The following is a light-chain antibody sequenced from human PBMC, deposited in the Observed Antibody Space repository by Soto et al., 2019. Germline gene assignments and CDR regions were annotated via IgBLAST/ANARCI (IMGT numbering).Light chain of an antibody. Sequence: EIVLTQSPGTLSLSPGERATLSCRASQSVSSNSLAWYQQKPGQAPRLLIYGASSRATGIPDRFSGGGSGTDFTLTISRLEPEDFAVYYCQQYGSSPITFGQGTRLEIK. CDR1: QSVSSNS. CDR3: QQYGSSPIT. J-gene: IGKJ5*01. CDR2: GAS. V-gene: IGKV3-20*01.